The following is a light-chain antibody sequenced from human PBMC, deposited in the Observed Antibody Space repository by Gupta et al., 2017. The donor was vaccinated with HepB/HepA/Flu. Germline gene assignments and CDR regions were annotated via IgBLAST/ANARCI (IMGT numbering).Light chain of an antibody. J-gene: IGKJ5*01. V-gene: IGKV3-11*01. CDR2: DAS. CDR3: LQRSNWPIT. CDR1: QSVSSY. Sequence: IVLTQSPATLSLSPGERATLSCRASQSVSSYLAWYQQKPGQAPRLLIYDASNRATGIPARFSGSGSGTEFTLTISSLEPEDFAVYYCLQRSNWPITFGQGTQVEIK.